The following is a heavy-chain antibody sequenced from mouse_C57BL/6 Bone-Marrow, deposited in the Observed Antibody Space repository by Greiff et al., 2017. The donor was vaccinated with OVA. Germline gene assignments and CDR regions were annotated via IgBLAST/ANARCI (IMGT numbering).Heavy chain of an antibody. CDR3: ARLGYDYDGVFFAY. V-gene: IGHV5-15*01. Sequence: EVQLQESGGGLVQPGGSLKLSCAASGFTFSDYGMAWVRQAPRKGPEWVAFLSHLAYSIYYADNVTGRFTISRENAKNTRYQERSSLRSEDTAMYYCARLGYDYDGVFFAYWGQGTLVTVSA. CDR1: GFTFSDYG. J-gene: IGHJ3*01. CDR2: LSHLAYSI. D-gene: IGHD2-4*01.